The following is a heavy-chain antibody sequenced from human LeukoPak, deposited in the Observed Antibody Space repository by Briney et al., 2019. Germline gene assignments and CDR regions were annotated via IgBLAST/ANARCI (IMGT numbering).Heavy chain of an antibody. CDR3: ARELQYYYYVDV. CDR2: INHSGST. D-gene: IGHD1-26*01. V-gene: IGHV4-34*01. Sequence: SETLSLTCAVYGGSFSGYYWSWIRQPPGKGLEWIGEINHSGSTNYNPSLKSRVTISVDTSKNQFSLKLSSVTAADTAVYYCARELQYYYYVDVWGKGTTVTVSS. J-gene: IGHJ6*03. CDR1: GGSFSGYY.